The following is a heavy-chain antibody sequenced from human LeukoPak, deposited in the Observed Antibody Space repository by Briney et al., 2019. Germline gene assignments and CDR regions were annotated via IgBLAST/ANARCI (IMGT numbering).Heavy chain of an antibody. CDR2: IYSGGST. J-gene: IGHJ4*02. Sequence: GRSLRLSCAVSGFTVSSNYMSWVSQAPGKGLEWVSVIYSGGSTYYADSVKGRFNISRNHSKNTLYLQMNRLRAEDTAVYYCARQSGYDSRGYYGRLDAFDYWGQGTLVTVSS. V-gene: IGHV3-66*02. CDR1: GFTVSSNY. D-gene: IGHD3-22*01. CDR3: ARQSGYDSRGYYGRLDAFDY.